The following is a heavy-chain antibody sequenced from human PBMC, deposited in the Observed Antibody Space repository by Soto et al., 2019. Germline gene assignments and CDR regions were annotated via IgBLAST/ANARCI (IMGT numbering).Heavy chain of an antibody. CDR3: ARGXRYGSGSYYNNGAWFDP. J-gene: IGHJ5*02. D-gene: IGHD3-10*01. CDR2: INPNSGGT. V-gene: IGHV1-2*04. CDR1: GYTFTGCY. Sequence: GSSVKVSCKASGYTFTGCYMHWVRQAPGQGLEWMGWINPNSGGTNYAQKFQGWVTMTRDTSISTAYMELSRLRSDDTAVYYCARGXRYGSGSYYNNGAWFDPWGQGTLVTVSS.